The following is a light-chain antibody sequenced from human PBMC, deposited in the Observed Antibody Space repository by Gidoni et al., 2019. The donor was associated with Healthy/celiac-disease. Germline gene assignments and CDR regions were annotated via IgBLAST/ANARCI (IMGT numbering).Light chain of an antibody. CDR2: RNN. CDR3: AAWDDSLNGVV. V-gene: IGLV1-44*01. Sequence: QSVLTQPPSASGTPGQRVTISCSGSRSNIGSTTLNWYQQLPGTAPKLRIYRNNQRPSGVPDRFSGSQSGTSASLAISGLLSEDEADYYCAAWDDSLNGVVFGGGTKLPVL. CDR1: RSNIGSTT. J-gene: IGLJ2*01.